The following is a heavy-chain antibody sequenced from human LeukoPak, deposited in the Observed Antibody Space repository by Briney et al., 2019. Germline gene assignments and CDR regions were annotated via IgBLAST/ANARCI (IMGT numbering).Heavy chain of an antibody. CDR2: ISGSGGNT. CDR3: AKDRNSSCWYERNY. J-gene: IGHJ4*02. Sequence: PGGSLRLSCAASGFTFSNYAMTWVRQAPGKGLEWVSGISGSGGNTYYADAVKGRFTISRDNSKNTLHLQMDSLRAEDTAVYYCAKDRNSSCWYERNYWGQGTLVTVSS. V-gene: IGHV3-23*01. D-gene: IGHD6-19*01. CDR1: GFTFSNYA.